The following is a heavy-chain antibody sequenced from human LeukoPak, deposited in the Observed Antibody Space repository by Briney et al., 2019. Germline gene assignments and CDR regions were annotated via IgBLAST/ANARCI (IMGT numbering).Heavy chain of an antibody. Sequence: GGSLRLSCAASGFTFSSYSMNWVRQAPGKGLEWVSSISSSSSYIYYADSVKGQFTISRDNAKNSLYLQMNSLRAEDTAVYYCARGDGSYFEYFQHWGQGTLVTVSS. J-gene: IGHJ1*01. D-gene: IGHD1-26*01. CDR2: ISSSSSYI. CDR3: ARGDGSYFEYFQH. V-gene: IGHV3-21*01. CDR1: GFTFSSYS.